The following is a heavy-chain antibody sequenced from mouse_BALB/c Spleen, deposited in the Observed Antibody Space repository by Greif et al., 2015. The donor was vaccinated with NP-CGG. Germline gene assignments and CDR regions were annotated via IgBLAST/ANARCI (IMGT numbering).Heavy chain of an antibody. CDR2: IYPGSGNT. J-gene: IGHJ4*01. CDR1: GYTFTDYY. D-gene: IGHD4-1*01. CDR3: ARRTGTEAMDY. Sequence: VQGVESGPELVKPGASVKISCKASGYTFTDYYINWVKQKPGQGLEWIGWIYPGSGNTKYNEKFKGKATLTVDTSSSTAYMQLSSLTAEDTAVYFCARRTGTEAMDYWGQETSVTVSS. V-gene: IGHV1-84*02.